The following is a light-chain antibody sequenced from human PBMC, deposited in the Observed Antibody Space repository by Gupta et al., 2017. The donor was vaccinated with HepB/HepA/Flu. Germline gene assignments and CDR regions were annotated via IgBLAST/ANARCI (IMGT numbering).Light chain of an antibody. CDR1: RSNSSTY. Sequence: EIVLTQSPVTLSLSPGARVTFTCRASRSNSSTYLGWYQQKPGQAPKVLIYAASSRATGIPDRFSGSGSGTDYTLTISRLEPEDFAVYYCQHDGSSFTFGPGTTVDIK. V-gene: IGKV3-20*01. J-gene: IGKJ3*01. CDR2: AAS. CDR3: QHDGSSFT.